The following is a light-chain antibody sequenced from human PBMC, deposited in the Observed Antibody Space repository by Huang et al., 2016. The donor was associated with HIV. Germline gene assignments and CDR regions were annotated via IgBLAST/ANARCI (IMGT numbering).Light chain of an antibody. CDR1: QNITNY. CDR2: TAS. CDR3: QQSYSTPLT. V-gene: IGKV1-39*01. Sequence: DIQMTQSPPSLSASVGDRVTITCRASQNITNYLNWYQQKPGKAPNLLIYTASSLQSGVPSMFSGSGSGTDFALTINSLQPEDFTTYYCQQSYSTPLTFGGGTKVEIK. J-gene: IGKJ4*01.